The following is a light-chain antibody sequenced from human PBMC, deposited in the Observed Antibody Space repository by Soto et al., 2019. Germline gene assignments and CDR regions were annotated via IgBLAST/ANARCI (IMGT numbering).Light chain of an antibody. V-gene: IGLV2-11*01. CDR3: CSYAGSFVV. J-gene: IGLJ2*01. CDR1: SSDVGGYNS. CDR2: DVS. Sequence: QSALTQPRSVSGSPGQSVTISCTGTSSDVGGYNSVSWYQQHPGKAPKLMIFDVSKRPSGVPDRFSGSKSGNTASLTISGLQAEDEGDYYCCSYAGSFVVFGGGTKLTV.